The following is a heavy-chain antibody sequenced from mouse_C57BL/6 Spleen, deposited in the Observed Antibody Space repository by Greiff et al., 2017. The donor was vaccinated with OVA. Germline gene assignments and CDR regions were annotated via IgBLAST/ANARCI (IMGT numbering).Heavy chain of an antibody. Sequence: QVQLQQPGAELVRPGSSVKLSCKASGYTFTSYWMHWVKQRPIQGLEWIGNIDPSDSETHYNQKFKDKATLTVDKSSSTAYMQLSSLTSEDSAVYYCATQDYYGSGGFAYWGQGTLVTVSA. V-gene: IGHV1-52*01. CDR1: GYTFTSYW. J-gene: IGHJ3*01. CDR2: IDPSDSET. D-gene: IGHD1-1*01. CDR3: ATQDYYGSGGFAY.